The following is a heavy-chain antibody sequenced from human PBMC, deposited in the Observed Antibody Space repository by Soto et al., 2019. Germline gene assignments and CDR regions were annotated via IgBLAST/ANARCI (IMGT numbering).Heavy chain of an antibody. CDR2: IIPIFGTA. V-gene: IGHV1-69*13. CDR1: GGTFSSYA. CDR3: ARDWGSSIAALAGWFDP. Sequence: SVKVSCKASGGTFSSYAISWVRQAPGQGLEWKGGIIPIFGTANYAQKFQGRVTITADESTSTAYMELSSLRSEDTAVYYCARDWGSSIAALAGWFDPWGQGTLVTVSS. D-gene: IGHD6-6*01. J-gene: IGHJ5*02.